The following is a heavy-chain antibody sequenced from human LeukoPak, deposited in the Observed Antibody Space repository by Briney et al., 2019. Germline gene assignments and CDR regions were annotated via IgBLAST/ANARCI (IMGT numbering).Heavy chain of an antibody. CDR3: VAAYITGNYFDY. Sequence: ASVKVSCKASGYTFTSYYMHWVRQAPGQGLEWMGKINPSGGSTSYAQKFQGRVTMTRDTSTSTVYMELSSLRSEDTAVYYCVAAYITGNYFDYWGQGTLVTVSS. CDR1: GYTFTSYY. CDR2: INPSGGST. D-gene: IGHD1-20*01. V-gene: IGHV1-46*01. J-gene: IGHJ4*02.